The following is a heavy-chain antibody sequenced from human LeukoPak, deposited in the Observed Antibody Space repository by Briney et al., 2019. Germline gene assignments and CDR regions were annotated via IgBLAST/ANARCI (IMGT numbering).Heavy chain of an antibody. J-gene: IGHJ4*02. D-gene: IGHD1-26*01. Sequence: SETLSLTCTVSGGSISNYYWSWIRQPPGKGLEWIAYIYISGGTDYNPSLKSRVTISADTSKNQSSLKLNSVTAADTAVYYCARHGGGTYHQPLFDYWGQGTLVTVSS. CDR3: ARHGGGTYHQPLFDY. V-gene: IGHV4-59*01. CDR1: GGSISNYY. CDR2: IYISGGT.